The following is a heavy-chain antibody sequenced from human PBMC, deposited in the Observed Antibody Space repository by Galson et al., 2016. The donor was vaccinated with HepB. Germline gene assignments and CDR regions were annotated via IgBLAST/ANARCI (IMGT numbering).Heavy chain of an antibody. CDR3: ARIAAFYDFWPGFENLNAFDI. J-gene: IGHJ3*02. V-gene: IGHV4-30-4*01. D-gene: IGHD3-3*01. Sequence: TLSLTCTLSGGSMNSGDFYWSWIRQSPGKGLEWIGCSSYSGTTYYSPSLKSRVSISVDTSENQFSLRLNSVTVADTAVDYCARIAAFYDFWPGFENLNAFDIWGQGTMVTVSS. CDR2: SSYSGTT. CDR1: GGSMNSGDFY.